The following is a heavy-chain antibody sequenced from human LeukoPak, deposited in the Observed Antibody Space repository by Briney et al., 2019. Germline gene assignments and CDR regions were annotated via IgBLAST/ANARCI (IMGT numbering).Heavy chain of an antibody. CDR3: ARDFPEGTFDY. CDR2: IWYDGSNK. J-gene: IGHJ4*02. V-gene: IGHV3-33*01. Sequence: LTGGSLRLSCAASGFTFSSYGMHWVRQAPGKGLEWVAVIWYDGSNKYYADSVKGRFTISRDNSKNTLYLQMNSLRAEDTAVYYCARDFPEGTFDYWGQGTLVTVSS. CDR1: GFTFSSYG.